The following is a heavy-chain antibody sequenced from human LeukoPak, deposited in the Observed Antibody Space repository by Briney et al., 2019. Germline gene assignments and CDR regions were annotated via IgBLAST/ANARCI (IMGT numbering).Heavy chain of an antibody. CDR1: GFTFSSYG. CDR2: IRYDGSNK. V-gene: IGHV3-30*02. CDR3: AKEHRSYKVVVVPAAIDY. Sequence: HPGGSLRLSCAASGFTFSSYGMHWVRQAPGKGLEWVAFIRYDGSNKYYADSVKGRFTISRDNSKNTLYLQMNSLRAEDTAVYYCAKEHRSYKVVVVPAAIDYWGQGTLVTVSS. J-gene: IGHJ4*02. D-gene: IGHD2-2*01.